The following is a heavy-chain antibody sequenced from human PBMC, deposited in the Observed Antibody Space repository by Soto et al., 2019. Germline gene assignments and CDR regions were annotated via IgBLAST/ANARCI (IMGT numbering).Heavy chain of an antibody. D-gene: IGHD1-1*01. V-gene: IGHV1-3*01. J-gene: IGHJ4*02. Sequence: VASVKVSCKASRYSFTTYALHWVRQAPGQRLEWMGWINAGNGDTKYSEKFQGRVTITRDTSANTAYMELSSLRSEDTSVYYCARDPGTGAALRAYHFDYWGQGTLVTVYS. CDR1: RYSFTTYA. CDR2: INAGNGDT. CDR3: ARDPGTGAALRAYHFDY.